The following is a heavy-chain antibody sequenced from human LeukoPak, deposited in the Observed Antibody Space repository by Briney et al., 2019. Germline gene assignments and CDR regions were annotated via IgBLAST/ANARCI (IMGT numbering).Heavy chain of an antibody. Sequence: GGSLRLSCAASGFSFSSYSMNWVRQAPGKGLEWVSSVSGGSDYIYYADSVKGRFTISRDSAINSLYLQMNSLRAEDTAVYYCASLGGGSGSSHNPLVDHWGQGTLVTVSS. J-gene: IGHJ4*02. V-gene: IGHV3-21*01. D-gene: IGHD3-10*01. CDR1: GFSFSSYS. CDR3: ASLGGGSGSSHNPLVDH. CDR2: VSGGSDYI.